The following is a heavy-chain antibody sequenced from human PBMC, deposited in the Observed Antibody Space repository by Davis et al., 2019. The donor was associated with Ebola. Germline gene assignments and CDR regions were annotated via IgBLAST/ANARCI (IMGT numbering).Heavy chain of an antibody. CDR3: ARDFYDSSDYPSRYFDA. J-gene: IGHJ2*01. V-gene: IGHV1-69*13. CDR1: GGSWSSSA. CDR2: IIPVFGSV. D-gene: IGHD3-22*01. Sequence: SVKVSCKPSGGSWSSSAPTWVRQAPGQGLEWMGGIIPVFGSVTYAQKFQGRLTITAADSTGTAHLELHSLTPDDTAVYFCARDFYDSSDYPSRYFDAWGPGTLVTVSS.